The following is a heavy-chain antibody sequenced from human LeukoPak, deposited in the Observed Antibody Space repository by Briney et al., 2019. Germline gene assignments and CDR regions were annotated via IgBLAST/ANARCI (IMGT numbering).Heavy chain of an antibody. D-gene: IGHD5-18*01. CDR1: GYSLTSYW. V-gene: IGHV5-51*01. J-gene: IGHJ6*02. Sequence: GESLKISCKSSGYSLTSYWIGWVRQMPGKGLEWMGIIYPGDSDTRYSPSFQGQVTISADKSISTAYLQWSSLKASDTAMYYCARYPGGSYGYYYYGMDVWGQGTTVTVSS. CDR2: IYPGDSDT. CDR3: ARYPGGSYGYYYYGMDV.